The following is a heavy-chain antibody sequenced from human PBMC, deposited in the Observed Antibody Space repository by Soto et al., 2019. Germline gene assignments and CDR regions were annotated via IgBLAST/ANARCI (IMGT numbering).Heavy chain of an antibody. D-gene: IGHD1-26*01. V-gene: IGHV5-10-1*01. CDR3: ARRVVGATRGYYYYYGMDV. Sequence: GETLEISCKGSGYSFAGYWITWVRQKPGKGLEWMGRIDPSDSQTYYSPSFRGHVAVSATKCIGAVFLQWSSLRASDTAMYYCARRVVGATRGYYYYYGMDVWGQGTTVTVSS. CDR1: GYSFAGYW. CDR2: IDPSDSQT. J-gene: IGHJ6*02.